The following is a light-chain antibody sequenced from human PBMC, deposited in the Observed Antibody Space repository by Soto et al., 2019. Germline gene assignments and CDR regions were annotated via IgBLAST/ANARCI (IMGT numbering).Light chain of an antibody. CDR2: ENN. J-gene: IGLJ3*02. Sequence: NFMLTQPHSVSESPGKTVTISCTRSSSSIASNYVQWYQQRPGSAPTTVISENNQRPSGVPDRFSGSIDRSSNSASLTISGLKTEDEADYYCQSYDSRNVMFGGGTKLTVL. CDR1: SSSIASNY. CDR3: QSYDSRNVM. V-gene: IGLV6-57*04.